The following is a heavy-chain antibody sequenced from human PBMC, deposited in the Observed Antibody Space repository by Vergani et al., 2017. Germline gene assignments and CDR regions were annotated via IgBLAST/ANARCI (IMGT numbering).Heavy chain of an antibody. CDR2: ISYDGSNK. CDR1: GFTFSSYG. D-gene: IGHD3-3*01. Sequence: QVQLVESGGGVVQPGRSLRLSCAASGFTFSSYGMHWVRQAPGKGLEWVAVISYDGSNKYYADSVKGRFTISRDNSKNTLYLQMNSLRAEDTAVYYCAKDMKSSYYDFWSDYWGQGTLVTVSS. CDR3: AKDMKSSYYDFWSDY. V-gene: IGHV3-30*18. J-gene: IGHJ4*02.